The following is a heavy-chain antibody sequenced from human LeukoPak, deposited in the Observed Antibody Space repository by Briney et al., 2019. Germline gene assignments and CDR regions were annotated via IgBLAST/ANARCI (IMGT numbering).Heavy chain of an antibody. J-gene: IGHJ4*02. CDR3: ARGSCSGGSCPYDF. CDR2: VTYDGNHK. D-gene: IGHD2-15*01. V-gene: IGHV3-33*05. CDR1: GFSFSNHG. Sequence: GGSLRLSCAASGFSFSNHGMNWVRQAPGKGLEWVAVVTYDGNHKNYADSVKGRFTISRGSSKNTLYLQMNSLRAEDTAVFYCARGSCSGGSCPYDFWGQGTLVTVSS.